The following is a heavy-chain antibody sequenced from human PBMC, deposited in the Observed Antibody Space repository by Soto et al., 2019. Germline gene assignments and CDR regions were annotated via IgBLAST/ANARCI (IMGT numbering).Heavy chain of an antibody. CDR1: GYSFTTYW. V-gene: IGHV5-51*01. CDR2: IYPGDSDT. D-gene: IGHD2-2*01. J-gene: IGHJ6*02. Sequence: PGESLKISCKASGYSFTTYWIAWVRQMPGKGLEWMGIIYPGDSDTRYSPSLQGQVTISADKPISTAYLQWSSLKASDTAMYYCARRISSPYGMDVWGQGTTVTVSS. CDR3: ARRISSPYGMDV.